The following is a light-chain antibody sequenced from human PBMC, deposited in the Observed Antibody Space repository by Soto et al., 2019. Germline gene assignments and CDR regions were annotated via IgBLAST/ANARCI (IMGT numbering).Light chain of an antibody. CDR1: SSDVGGYSY. V-gene: IGLV2-14*03. Sequence: QSVLTQPASVSGSPGQSITISCTGTSSDVGGYSYISWYQHNPGRAPKLMIYDVSNRPSGVSDRFSGSKSGNTASLTISRLQAEDEADYYCSSYTTSSTYVFGSVTKLTVL. CDR2: DVS. CDR3: SSYTTSSTYV. J-gene: IGLJ1*01.